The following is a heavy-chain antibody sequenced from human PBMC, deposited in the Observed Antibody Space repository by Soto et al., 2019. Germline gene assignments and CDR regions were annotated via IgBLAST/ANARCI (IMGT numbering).Heavy chain of an antibody. V-gene: IGHV4-61*01. CDR3: ARDGHGMDV. Sequence: QVQLQESGPGLVRPSETLSLTCTVSGGSVTTGSYNWSWIRRPPGKGLEWIGNIFFTGITHYNPSLNNRVTMSVDTSKNQFSLTVTSVTAADTAVYYCARDGHGMDVWGQGTTVTDSS. CDR2: IFFTGIT. CDR1: GGSVTTGSYN. J-gene: IGHJ6*02.